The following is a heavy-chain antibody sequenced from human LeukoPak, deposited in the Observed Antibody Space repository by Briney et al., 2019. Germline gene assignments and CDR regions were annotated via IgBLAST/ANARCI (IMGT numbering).Heavy chain of an antibody. D-gene: IGHD3-16*02. J-gene: IGHJ5*02. CDR3: ARGRWGSYPFRWFDP. CDR2: INPSGGST. CDR1: GYTFTSYY. Sequence: ASRKVSCKASGYTFTSYYMHWVRQAPGQGLEWRGRINPSGGSTSYAQKFQGRVTMTRDMSTSTGYMELTSLRSEDTAVYYCARGRWGSYPFRWFDPWGQGTLVTVSS. V-gene: IGHV1-46*01.